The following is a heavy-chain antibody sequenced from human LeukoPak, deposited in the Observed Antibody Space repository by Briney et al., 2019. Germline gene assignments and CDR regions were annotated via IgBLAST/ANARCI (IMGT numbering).Heavy chain of an antibody. J-gene: IGHJ5*02. D-gene: IGHD5-12*01. V-gene: IGHV3-74*01. Sequence: PGGSLRLSCAASGFTFSSYEMNWVRQAPGKGLVWVSRMYGDMRDISYADSVKGRFTISRDNAKNSVYLQMNSLRGEDTAVYYCARDLGLRGSTWGQGTLVTVSS. CDR3: ARDLGLRGST. CDR2: MYGDMRDI. CDR1: GFTFSSYE.